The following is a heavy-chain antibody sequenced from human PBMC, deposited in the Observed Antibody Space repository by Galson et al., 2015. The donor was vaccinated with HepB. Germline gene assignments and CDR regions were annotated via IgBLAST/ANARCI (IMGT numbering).Heavy chain of an antibody. Sequence: SLRLSCAGSGFTFSSYSMNWVRQAPGKGLEWVSYFSSGSSTMHYADSVKGRFTISRDNAKNSLYLQMNSLRGEDTAVYYCAREGQLWAVATYYYYGMDVWGQGTTATVSS. CDR2: FSSGSSTM. D-gene: IGHD3-16*01. V-gene: IGHV3-48*01. CDR1: GFTFSSYS. CDR3: AREGQLWAVATYYYYGMDV. J-gene: IGHJ6*02.